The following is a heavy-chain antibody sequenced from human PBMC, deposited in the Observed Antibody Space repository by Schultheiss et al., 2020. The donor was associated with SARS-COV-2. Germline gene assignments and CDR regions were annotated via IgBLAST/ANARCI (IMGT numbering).Heavy chain of an antibody. V-gene: IGHV3-30*18. J-gene: IGHJ6*02. D-gene: IGHD3-9*01. CDR1: GFTFSSYW. CDR3: ANPQHAIYYYYGMDV. Sequence: GGSLRLSCAASGFTFSSYWMHWVRQAPGKGLEWVAVISYDASKKYYADSVKGRFTISRDNSKNTLYLQMNSLRAEDTAVYYCANPQHAIYYYYGMDVWGQGTTVTVSS. CDR2: ISYDASKK.